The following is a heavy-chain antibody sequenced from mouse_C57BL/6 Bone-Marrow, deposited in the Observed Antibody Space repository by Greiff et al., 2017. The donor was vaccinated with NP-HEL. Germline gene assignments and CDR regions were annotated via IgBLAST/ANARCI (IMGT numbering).Heavy chain of an antibody. CDR1: GFTFSDYG. D-gene: IGHD1-1*01. J-gene: IGHJ2*01. CDR3: ARGTTYFDY. Sequence: DVMLVESGGGLVKPGGSLKLSCAASGFTFSDYGMHWVRQAPEKGLEWVAYISSGSSTIYYADTVKGRFTISRDNAKNTLFLQMTRLRSEDTAMYYCARGTTYFDYWGQGTTLTVSS. CDR2: ISSGSSTI. V-gene: IGHV5-17*01.